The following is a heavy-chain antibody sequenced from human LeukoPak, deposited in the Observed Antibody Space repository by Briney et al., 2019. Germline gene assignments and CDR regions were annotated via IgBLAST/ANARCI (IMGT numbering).Heavy chain of an antibody. CDR3: ARNRYCSSASCPRDFMDV. CDR1: GYTFIGNY. CDR2: INPSSGVT. V-gene: IGHV1-2*02. D-gene: IGHD2-2*01. Sequence: ASVKVSCKASGYTFIGNYIHWVRQAPGQGLEWMGWINPSSGVTKYAQKFQGRVTMTRDTPISTAYMELSSLKSDDTAVYFCARNRYCSSASCPRDFMDVWGKGTTVTVSS. J-gene: IGHJ6*03.